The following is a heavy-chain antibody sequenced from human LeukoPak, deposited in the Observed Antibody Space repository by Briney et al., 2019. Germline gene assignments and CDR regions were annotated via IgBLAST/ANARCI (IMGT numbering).Heavy chain of an antibody. CDR1: GFIVSDNY. J-gene: IGHJ4*02. CDR3: ARDGGSAIPFDY. CDR2: LYSGGTT. V-gene: IGHV3-66*01. Sequence: GSLRLSCAASGFIVSDNYMSWVRQAPAKGLEWVSSLYSGGTTYYADSVKGRFTVSRDNSQNTLYLQMNSLRAEDTAVYYCARDGGSAIPFDYWGQGTLVTVSS.